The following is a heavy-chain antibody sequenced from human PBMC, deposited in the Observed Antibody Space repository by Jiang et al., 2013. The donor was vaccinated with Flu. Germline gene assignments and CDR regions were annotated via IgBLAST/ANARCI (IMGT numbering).Heavy chain of an antibody. D-gene: IGHD2-21*01. J-gene: IGHJ3*02. V-gene: IGHV1-2*06. CDR3: AREAYDAFDM. Sequence: GAEVKKPGASVKVSCKTSGYTFTDYYIHWVRQAPGQGLEWMGRINTNSGGTNYAQSRVTMTRDTTISTAYMELTRLTSDDTAMYYCAREAYDAFDMWGQGTLVSVSS. CDR1: GYTFTDYY. CDR2: INTNSGGT.